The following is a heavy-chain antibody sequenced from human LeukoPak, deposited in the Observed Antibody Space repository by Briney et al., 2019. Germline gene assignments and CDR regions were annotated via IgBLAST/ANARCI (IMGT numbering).Heavy chain of an antibody. V-gene: IGHV1-46*01. Sequence: ASVKVSCKASGGTFSSYAISWVRQAPGQGLEWMGIINPSGGSTTYAQKFQGRVTMTRDTSASTAYMELSSLRSEDTAVYYCARDLLPFFYDILTGYSPFDYWGQGTLVTVSS. CDR2: INPSGGST. D-gene: IGHD3-9*01. J-gene: IGHJ4*02. CDR1: GGTFSSYA. CDR3: ARDLLPFFYDILTGYSPFDY.